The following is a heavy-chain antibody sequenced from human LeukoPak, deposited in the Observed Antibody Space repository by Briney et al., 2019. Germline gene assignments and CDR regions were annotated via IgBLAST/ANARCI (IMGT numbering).Heavy chain of an antibody. CDR3: ARGTWNFDL. J-gene: IGHJ2*01. CDR1: GFSLNSYW. Sequence: GGSLRLSCAASGFSLNSYWMSWVRQAPAKGLEWVANIKQDGSEKYYVDSVKGRFTISRDNAKSSLYLQMNSLRAEDTALYYCARGTWNFDLWGRGTLLSVPS. CDR2: IKQDGSEK. V-gene: IGHV3-7*04.